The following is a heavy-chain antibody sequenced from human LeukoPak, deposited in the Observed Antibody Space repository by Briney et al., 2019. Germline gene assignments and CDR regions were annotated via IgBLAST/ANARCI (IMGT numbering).Heavy chain of an antibody. J-gene: IGHJ6*04. CDR2: TDPSGSYT. CDR1: GYSFTSYW. Sequence: GESLKISCKGSGYSFTSYWISWVRQMPGKGLERIGRTDPSGSYTNYSPSFQGHVTISADKSISTAYLQWSSLKASDTAMYYCAKSGPAAPYYYYYGMDVWGKGTTVTVSS. D-gene: IGHD2-2*01. CDR3: AKSGPAAPYYYYYGMDV. V-gene: IGHV5-10-1*01.